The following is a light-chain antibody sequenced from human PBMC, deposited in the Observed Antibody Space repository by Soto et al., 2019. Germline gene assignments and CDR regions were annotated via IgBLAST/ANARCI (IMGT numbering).Light chain of an antibody. CDR1: QSVNTN. J-gene: IGKJ1*01. CDR3: QQYNNWPWT. V-gene: IGKV3-15*01. Sequence: EIIMTQSPATLSVSPGDRSTLSRRASQSVNTNLAWYQQTPGQAPRLLIYGASTRAPGFPARFSGSGSGTDFTLTISSLQSEDFAVYYCQQYNNWPWTFGQGTKVDIK. CDR2: GAS.